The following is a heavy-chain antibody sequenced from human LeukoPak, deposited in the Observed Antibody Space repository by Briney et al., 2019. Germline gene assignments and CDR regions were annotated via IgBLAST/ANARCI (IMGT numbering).Heavy chain of an antibody. J-gene: IGHJ5*02. Sequence: PSETLSLTCAVYGGSFSGYYWSWIRQPPGKGLEWIGEINHSGSTNYNPSLKSRVTISVDTSKNQFSLKLSSVTAADTAVYYCARETSHLGRRVWTLKPNNWFDPWGQGTLVTVSS. V-gene: IGHV4-34*01. CDR1: GGSFSGYY. CDR3: ARETSHLGRRVWTLKPNNWFDP. CDR2: INHSGST. D-gene: IGHD6-6*01.